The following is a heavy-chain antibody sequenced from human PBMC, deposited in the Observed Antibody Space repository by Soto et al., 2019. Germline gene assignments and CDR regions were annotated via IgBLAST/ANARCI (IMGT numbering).Heavy chain of an antibody. Sequence: ASVKVSCKASGYTFSSYGISWVRQAPGQGLEWMGWISAYNGNTNYAQKLQGRVTMTTDTSTSTAYMELRSLRSDDTAVYYCARADYDYVWGSYRLWYFDYWGQGTLVTVSS. D-gene: IGHD3-16*02. CDR1: GYTFSSYG. J-gene: IGHJ4*02. CDR2: ISAYNGNT. V-gene: IGHV1-18*01. CDR3: ARADYDYVWGSYRLWYFDY.